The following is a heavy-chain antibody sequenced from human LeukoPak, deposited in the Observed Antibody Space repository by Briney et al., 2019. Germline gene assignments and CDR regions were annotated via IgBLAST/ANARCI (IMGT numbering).Heavy chain of an antibody. D-gene: IGHD6-13*01. Sequence: GGSLRLSCAASGFTFRTYAMSWVRQAPGKGLECVSGISDSGDGTYYAESVKGRFTICRDNSKNKVFMQMNSLRADDTAKYYCAKDKAPGSWHTPSDFWGQGTRVLVSS. CDR3: AKDKAPGSWHTPSDF. CDR2: ISDSGDGT. CDR1: GFTFRTYA. J-gene: IGHJ4*02. V-gene: IGHV3-23*01.